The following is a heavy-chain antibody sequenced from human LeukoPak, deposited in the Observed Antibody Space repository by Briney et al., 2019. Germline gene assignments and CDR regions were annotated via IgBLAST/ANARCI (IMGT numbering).Heavy chain of an antibody. V-gene: IGHV3-33*08. J-gene: IGHJ6*02. CDR2: IWYDGSNK. CDR1: GFTFSSYA. Sequence: GGSLRLSCAASGFTFSSYAMTWVRQAPGKGLEWVAVIWYDGSNKYYADSVKGRFTISRDNSKNTLYLQMNSLRAEDTAVYYCARDVNSSGWYYYYGMDVWGQGTTVTVSS. CDR3: ARDVNSSGWYYYYGMDV. D-gene: IGHD6-19*01.